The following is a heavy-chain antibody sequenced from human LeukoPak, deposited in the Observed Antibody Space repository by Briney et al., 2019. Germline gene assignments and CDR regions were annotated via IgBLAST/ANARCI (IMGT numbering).Heavy chain of an antibody. J-gene: IGHJ4*02. V-gene: IGHV3-53*01. Sequence: GGSLRLSCAASGFTVSSNYMTWVRQAPGKGLEWVSVIYSGGSTYYADSVKGRFTISRDNSKNTLYLQMNSLRAEDTAVYYCARGGVVVPFDYWGQGTLVTVSS. CDR2: IYSGGST. CDR3: ARGGVVVPFDY. CDR1: GFTVSSNY. D-gene: IGHD3-22*01.